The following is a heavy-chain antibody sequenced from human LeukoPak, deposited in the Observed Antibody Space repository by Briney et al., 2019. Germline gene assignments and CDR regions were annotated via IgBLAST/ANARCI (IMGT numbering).Heavy chain of an antibody. CDR2: IYHSGRT. D-gene: IGHD3-22*01. CDR1: GDYISSSSYY. CDR3: ARRRYYDSTGYFE. Sequence: SETLSLTCAVSGDYISSSSYYWGWIRQSPGTGLEWSGDIYHSGRTYYNPSLKSRVAISIDTSKNQFSLGLRSMTAADTAVFYCARRRYYDSTGYFEWGRGTLVTVSS. J-gene: IGHJ1*01. V-gene: IGHV4-39*01.